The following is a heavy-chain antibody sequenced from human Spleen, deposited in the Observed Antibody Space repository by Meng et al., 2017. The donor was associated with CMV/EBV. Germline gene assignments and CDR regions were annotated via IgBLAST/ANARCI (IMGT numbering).Heavy chain of an antibody. CDR3: ARGDTIMGSNYLDY. J-gene: IGHJ4*02. V-gene: IGHV1-69*05. CDR2: IIPIFGTA. D-gene: IGHD3-16*01. Sequence: SVKVSCKASGGTFSSYAISWVRQAPGQGLEWMGGIIPIFGTANYAQKFQGRVTMTRDTSTSTVYMELSSLRSEDTAVYYCARGDTIMGSNYLDYWGQGTLVTVSS. CDR1: GGTFSSYA.